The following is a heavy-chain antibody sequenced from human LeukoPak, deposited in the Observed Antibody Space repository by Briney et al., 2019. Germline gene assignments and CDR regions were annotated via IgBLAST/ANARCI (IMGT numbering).Heavy chain of an antibody. Sequence: GGSLRHSCAASGFTFSNAWMSWVRQAPGKGLEWVGRIKSKTDGGTTDYAAPVKGRFTISRDDSKNTLYLQMNSLRAEDTAVYYCARTLALYGSGSFFDFWGQGTLVTVSS. CDR3: ARTLALYGSGSFFDF. CDR2: IKSKTDGGTT. CDR1: GFTFSNAW. V-gene: IGHV3-15*01. J-gene: IGHJ4*02. D-gene: IGHD3-10*01.